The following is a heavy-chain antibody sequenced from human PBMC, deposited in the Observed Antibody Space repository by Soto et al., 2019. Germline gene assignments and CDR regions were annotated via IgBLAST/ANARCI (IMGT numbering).Heavy chain of an antibody. D-gene: IGHD2-15*01. CDR2: IKSKIDGGTT. V-gene: IGHV3-15*07. CDR3: NTVLGPSHCSARNCYYAFDI. J-gene: IGHJ3*02. Sequence: EVQLVESGGGLVKPGGSLRLSCAASGFVFSNAWMNWVRQAPWKGLEWVSRIKSKIDGGTTDYAAPVKGRFTISRDDSENTLYLQMNSLKTEDTAVYSCNTVLGPSHCSARNCYYAFDIWGQGTMVTVSS. CDR1: GFVFSNAW.